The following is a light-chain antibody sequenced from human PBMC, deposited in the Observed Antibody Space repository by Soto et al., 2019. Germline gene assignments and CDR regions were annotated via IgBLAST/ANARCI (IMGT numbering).Light chain of an antibody. CDR2: GAS. CDR1: QSVSSN. CDR3: QQYNTWHSIT. Sequence: EILMTQSPATLSVSPGERATLSCRSSQSVSSNLAWYQQKPGQAPRLLISGASTRATGIPARFSGSGSGTEFTLTISSLQSEDFAVYYCQQYNTWHSITFGQGTRLEIK. V-gene: IGKV3-15*01. J-gene: IGKJ5*01.